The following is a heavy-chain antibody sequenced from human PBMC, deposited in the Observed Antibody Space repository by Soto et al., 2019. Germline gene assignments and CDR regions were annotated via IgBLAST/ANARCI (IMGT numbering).Heavy chain of an antibody. CDR2: TYYRSKWYN. CDR1: GDRVSSNSAA. CDR3: ARLRDYYDSSGYLSEALDY. Sequence: LSQTLSLTCAISGDRVSSNSAAWNWIRQSPSRGLEWLGRTYYRSKWYNDYAASVKSRITINPDTSKNQFSLQLNSVTPEDTAVYFCARLRDYYDSSGYLSEALDYWGQGTLVTVSS. J-gene: IGHJ4*02. D-gene: IGHD3-22*01. V-gene: IGHV6-1*01.